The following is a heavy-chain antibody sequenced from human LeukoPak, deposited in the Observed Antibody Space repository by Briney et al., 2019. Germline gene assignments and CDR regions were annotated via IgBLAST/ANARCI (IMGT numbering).Heavy chain of an antibody. J-gene: IGHJ4*02. CDR2: IWYDGSNK. CDR3: ARDLGRRATTNIDY. CDR1: GFTLSSYG. V-gene: IGHV3-33*01. D-gene: IGHD1-26*01. Sequence: GGSLRLSCAASGFTLSSYGMHWVRQAPGKGLEWVAVIWYDGSNKYYADSVKGRFTISRDNSKNTLYLQMNSLRAEDTAVYYCARDLGRRATTNIDYWGQGTLVTVSS.